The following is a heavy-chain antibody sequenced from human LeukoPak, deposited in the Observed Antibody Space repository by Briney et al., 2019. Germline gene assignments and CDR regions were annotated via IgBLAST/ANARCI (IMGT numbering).Heavy chain of an antibody. J-gene: IGHJ4*02. Sequence: GGSLRLSCAASGFTFNHYAMHWVRQAPGKGLDWVTFIRCDGSDKYYADSVKGRFTISRDDSKNTLYLQMNSLRPEDTAVYYCAKGPPVSVPYYLDYWGQGTLVTVSS. V-gene: IGHV3-30*02. CDR1: GFTFNHYA. CDR2: IRCDGSDK. D-gene: IGHD2-2*01. CDR3: AKGPPVSVPYYLDY.